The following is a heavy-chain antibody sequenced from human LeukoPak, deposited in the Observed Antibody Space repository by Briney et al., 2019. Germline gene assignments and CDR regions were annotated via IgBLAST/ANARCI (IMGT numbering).Heavy chain of an antibody. CDR2: ISGSGGST. V-gene: IGHV3-23*01. D-gene: IGHD4-17*01. CDR3: AKDLSSDDYGDYADSRSYYYYMDV. CDR1: GFTFSSYA. J-gene: IGHJ6*03. Sequence: GGSLRLSCAASGFTFSSYAMSWVRQAPGKGLEWVSAISGSGGSTYYADSVKGRFTISRDNSKNTLYLQMNSLRAEDTAVYYCAKDLSSDDYGDYADSRSYYYYMDVWGKGTTVTVSS.